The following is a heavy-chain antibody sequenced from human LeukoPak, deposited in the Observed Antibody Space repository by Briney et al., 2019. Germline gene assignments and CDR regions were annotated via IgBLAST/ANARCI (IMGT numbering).Heavy chain of an antibody. V-gene: IGHV4-39*01. Sequence: SETLSLTCTVSGGSISSSSYYWGWIRQPPGKGLEWIGSIYYSGSTYYNPSLKSRVTISVDTSENQFSLKLSSVTAADTAVYYCARTGEDTAMVTFYYYYYMDVWGKGTTVTISS. D-gene: IGHD5-18*01. J-gene: IGHJ6*03. CDR1: GGSISSSSYY. CDR3: ARTGEDTAMVTFYYYYYMDV. CDR2: IYYSGST.